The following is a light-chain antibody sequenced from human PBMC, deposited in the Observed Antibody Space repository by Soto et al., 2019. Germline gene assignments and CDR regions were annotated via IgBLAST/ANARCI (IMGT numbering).Light chain of an antibody. J-gene: IGKJ1*01. CDR2: AAS. CDR3: QQSYTSPRT. V-gene: IGKV1-39*01. Sequence: DIQMTQSPSSLSASVGDRVTITCRAGQSISNYLNWYQQKPEKAPKLLIYAASSLQRGVPSRFSGSGSGTDFTLTISSLQPEDFATYYCQQSYTSPRTFGQGTKVEIK. CDR1: QSISNY.